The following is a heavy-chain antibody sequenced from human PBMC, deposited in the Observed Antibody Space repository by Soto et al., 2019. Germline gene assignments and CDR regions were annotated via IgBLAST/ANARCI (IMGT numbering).Heavy chain of an antibody. V-gene: IGHV4-59*01. CDR2: MYYSGST. CDR3: AREGYYGSGSYGEHLLIDY. J-gene: IGHJ4*02. D-gene: IGHD3-10*01. Sequence: QVQLQESGPGLVKPSETLSLTCTVSGGSISSYYWSWIRQPPGKGLEWIGYMYYSGSTNYNPSLTSRLTIAVDTSKTQLSLKLSSVTAADTAVYYCAREGYYGSGSYGEHLLIDYWGQGTLVTVSS. CDR1: GGSISSYY.